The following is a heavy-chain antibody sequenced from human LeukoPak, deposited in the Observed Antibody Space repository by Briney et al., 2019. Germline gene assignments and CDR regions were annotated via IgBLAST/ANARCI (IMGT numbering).Heavy chain of an antibody. CDR2: INPNSGDI. CDR3: ARDYSSSIY. D-gene: IGHD6-6*01. V-gene: IGHV1-2*02. Sequence: ASVKVSCKASGYTFTGYYMYWMRQAPGQGLEWMGWINPNSGDINYAQKFQGRVTMTSDTSISTAYMELTRLRSDDTAMYYCARDYSSSIYWGQGTLVTVSS. CDR1: GYTFTGYY. J-gene: IGHJ4*02.